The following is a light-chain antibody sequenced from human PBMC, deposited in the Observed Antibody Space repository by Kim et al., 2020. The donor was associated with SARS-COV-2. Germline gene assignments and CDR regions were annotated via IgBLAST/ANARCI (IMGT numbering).Light chain of an antibody. CDR2: QDS. V-gene: IGLV3-1*01. J-gene: IGLJ1*01. CDR1: KLGDKY. CDR3: QAWDSSSYL. Sequence: VAPGQTASITCSGDKLGDKYACWYQQKPGQSPVLVIYQDSKRPSGIPERFSGSNSGNTATLTISGTQAMDEADYYCQAWDSSSYLFGTGTKVTVL.